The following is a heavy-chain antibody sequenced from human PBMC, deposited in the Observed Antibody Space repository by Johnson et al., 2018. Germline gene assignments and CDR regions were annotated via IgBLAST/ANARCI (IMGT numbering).Heavy chain of an antibody. J-gene: IGHJ3*02. V-gene: IGHV3-9*01. D-gene: IGHD3-22*01. Sequence: VQLVQSGGGLVQXGRSXRLXCAASGFTFDDYAMHWVRQAPGKGLEWVSGISWNSGSIGYADSVKGRFTISRDNAKNSTYLQTNSLRAEDTAFYYCAKESSGLSRNDAFDIWGQGTMVTVSS. CDR3: AKESSGLSRNDAFDI. CDR1: GFTFDDYA. CDR2: ISWNSGSI.